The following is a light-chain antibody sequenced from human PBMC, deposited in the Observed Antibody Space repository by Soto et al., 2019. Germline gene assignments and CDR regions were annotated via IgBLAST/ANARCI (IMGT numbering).Light chain of an antibody. J-gene: IGKJ3*01. V-gene: IGKV3D-15*01. CDR1: QSVSSN. CDR3: QQYNNWPRT. CDR2: GVS. Sequence: EIVMTQSPATLSVSPGERATLSCRASQSVSSNLAWYQQKPGQAPRLLLYGVSTRATGIPARFSGSGSGTEFTLTISSLQSEDFAVYYCQQYNNWPRTFGPGTNVDFE.